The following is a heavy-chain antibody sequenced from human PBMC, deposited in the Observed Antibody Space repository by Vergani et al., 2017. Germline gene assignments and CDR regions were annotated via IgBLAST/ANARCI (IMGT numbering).Heavy chain of an antibody. CDR2: ISPDGSAT. J-gene: IGHJ2*01. Sequence: EVQLVESGGGLVQPGGSLRLSCAASGSSLSRFWMSGVRQAPEKGLEWVANISPDGSATSYVDSVKGRFTISRDNTKNSLSLQMSGLRVEDTAVYYCVSLQRGPWSFDLWGRGTLITVSS. D-gene: IGHD1-1*01. CDR1: GSSLSRFW. CDR3: VSLQRGPWSFDL. V-gene: IGHV3-7*01.